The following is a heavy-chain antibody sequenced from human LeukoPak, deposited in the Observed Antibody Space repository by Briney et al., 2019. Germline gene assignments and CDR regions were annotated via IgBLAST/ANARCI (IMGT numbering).Heavy chain of an antibody. D-gene: IGHD5-18*01. V-gene: IGHV4-4*07. J-gene: IGHJ4*02. CDR1: GGSMNTYY. CDR2: MYHSGTS. CDR3: ARERDHGYSYGLVLDS. Sequence: SETLSLTCTVSGGSMNTYYWTWLRQPAGKRLEWLGRMYHSGTSNYNSPLYNPSLSSRVTMSVDGAKNQFSLRLKSVTTADTAIYFCARERDHGYSYGLVLDSWGQGSLVTVSS.